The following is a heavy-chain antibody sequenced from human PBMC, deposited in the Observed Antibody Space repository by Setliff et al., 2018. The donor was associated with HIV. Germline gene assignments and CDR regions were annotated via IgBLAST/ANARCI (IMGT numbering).Heavy chain of an antibody. CDR3: TAMGVEVVSYYYGMDV. D-gene: IGHD2-2*01. V-gene: IGHV3-49*04. Sequence: PGGSLRLSCAATGFTFSRYWMSWVRQAPGKGLEWVGFIRSKAYGGTTEYAASVKGRFTISRDDSKSLAYLQMNSLKTEDTAVYYCTAMGVEVVSYYYGMDVWGQGTTVTVSS. J-gene: IGHJ6*02. CDR1: GFTFSRYW. CDR2: IRSKAYGGTT.